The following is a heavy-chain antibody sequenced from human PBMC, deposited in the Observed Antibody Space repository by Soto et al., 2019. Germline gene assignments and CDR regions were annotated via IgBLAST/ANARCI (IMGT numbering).Heavy chain of an antibody. CDR2: SNHDGIT. CDR1: GGSFSGYY. Sequence: QVQLQQWGAGLLKPSETLSLTCAISGGSFSGYYWSWIRQPPGKGLEWIGESNHDGITNYNPSLKRRVTISLDTSKNQFSLKLTSVTAADTAVYYCAGNYCTGGSCYRPWGQGTLVTVSS. CDR3: AGNYCTGGSCYRP. V-gene: IGHV4-34*01. J-gene: IGHJ4*02. D-gene: IGHD2-15*01.